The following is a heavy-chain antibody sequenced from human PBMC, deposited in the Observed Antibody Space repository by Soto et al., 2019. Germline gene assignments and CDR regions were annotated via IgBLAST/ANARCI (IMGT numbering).Heavy chain of an antibody. D-gene: IGHD6-19*01. CDR3: AKVRYSSPMGYYYGMDV. J-gene: IGHJ6*02. CDR1: GVTFSKFI. Sequence: SVKVSCKASGVTFSKFIMTWVRQAPGLGLEWVGGIIPIFGTANYAQKFQGRVTITADESTSTSYMEVNNLRSEDTAVYYCAKVRYSSPMGYYYGMDVWGQGTTVTVSS. V-gene: IGHV1-69*13. CDR2: IIPIFGTA.